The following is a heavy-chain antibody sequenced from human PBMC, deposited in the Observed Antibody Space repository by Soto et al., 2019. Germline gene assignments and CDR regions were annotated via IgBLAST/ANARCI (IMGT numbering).Heavy chain of an antibody. CDR2: IDPSDSYT. CDR3: ARHKAFYYDNSGA. V-gene: IGHV5-10-1*01. J-gene: IGHJ5*02. D-gene: IGHD3-22*01. Sequence: PGESLKISCKGSGYSFTSYWISWVRQMPGKGLEWMGRIDPSDSYTNYSPSFQGHVTMSADKSINTAYLQWSRLKASDSAMYYCARHKAFYYDNSGAWGQGSLGNV. CDR1: GYSFTSYW.